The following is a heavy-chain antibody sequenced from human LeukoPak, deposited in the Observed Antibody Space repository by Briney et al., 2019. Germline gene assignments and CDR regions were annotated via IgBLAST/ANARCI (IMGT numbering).Heavy chain of an antibody. CDR1: GFTVSSNY. V-gene: IGHV3-66*01. CDR3: ASGHCGGDCPYDY. CDR2: IYSGGST. D-gene: IGHD2-21*02. J-gene: IGHJ4*02. Sequence: PGGSLRLSCAASGFTVSSNYMSWVRQAPGKGLEWVSVIYSGGSTYYADSVKGRFTISRDNSKNTLYLQMNSLRAEDTAVYYCASGHCGGDCPYDYWGQGTLVTVSS.